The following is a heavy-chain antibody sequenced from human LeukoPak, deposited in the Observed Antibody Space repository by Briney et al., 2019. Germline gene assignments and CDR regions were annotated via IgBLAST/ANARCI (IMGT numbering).Heavy chain of an antibody. D-gene: IGHD3-22*01. Sequence: ASVKVSCKASGYTFTSYDINWVRQATGQGLEWMGWMNPNSGNTGYAQKFQGRVTMTRNTSISTAYMELSSLGSEDTAVYYSAIYNYYDSNGYYSTNNNWFDPWGQGTLVTVSS. V-gene: IGHV1-8*01. CDR1: GYTFTSYD. CDR2: MNPNSGNT. CDR3: AIYNYYDSNGYYSTNNNWFDP. J-gene: IGHJ5*02.